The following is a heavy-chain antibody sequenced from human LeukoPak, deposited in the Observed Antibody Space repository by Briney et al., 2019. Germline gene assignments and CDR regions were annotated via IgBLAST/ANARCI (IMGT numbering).Heavy chain of an antibody. J-gene: IGHJ4*02. D-gene: IGHD3-10*01. V-gene: IGHV3-23*01. Sequence: GGSLRLSCAASGFTFSSYAMSWVRQAPGKGLEWVSAISGSGGSTYYADSVKGRFTISRDNSKNTLYLQMNSLRAEDTAVYYCAKAGWFGELWSGIDYWGQGTLVTVSS. CDR2: ISGSGGST. CDR1: GFTFSSYA. CDR3: AKAGWFGELWSGIDY.